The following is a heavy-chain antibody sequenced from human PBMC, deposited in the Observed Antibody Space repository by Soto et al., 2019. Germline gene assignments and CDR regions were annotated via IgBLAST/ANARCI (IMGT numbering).Heavy chain of an antibody. V-gene: IGHV3-15*01. J-gene: IGHJ3*02. Sequence: GGSLRLSCAASGFTFSNAWMSWVRQAPGKGLEWVGRIKSKTDGGTTDYAAPVKGRFTISRDDSKNTLYLQMNSLKTEDTAVYYCTTVTSLLGRGYSGYDYRPVDAFDIWGQGTMVTVSS. D-gene: IGHD5-12*01. CDR3: TTVTSLLGRGYSGYDYRPVDAFDI. CDR2: IKSKTDGGTT. CDR1: GFTFSNAW.